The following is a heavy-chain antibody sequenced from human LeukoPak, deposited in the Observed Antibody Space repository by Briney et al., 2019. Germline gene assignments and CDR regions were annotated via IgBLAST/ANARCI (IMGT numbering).Heavy chain of an antibody. J-gene: IGHJ3*02. CDR1: GGSITGYH. CDR3: ARRNDFDI. V-gene: IGHV4-4*08. CDR2: IYSSETT. Sequence: SETLSLTCTASGGSITGYHWSWIRQPPGKGLEWIGYIYSSETTNYKPSLKSRVTISADTSKNQFSLNLTSVTDADTAIYYCARRNDFDIWGQGTMVTVSS.